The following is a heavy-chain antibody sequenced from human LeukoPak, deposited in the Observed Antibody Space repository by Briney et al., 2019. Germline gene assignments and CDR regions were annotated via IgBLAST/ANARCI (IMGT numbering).Heavy chain of an antibody. CDR3: ARHGGEMATTDLLHYYYMDV. CDR2: INHSGST. V-gene: IGHV4-34*01. J-gene: IGHJ6*03. CDR1: GGSFSGYY. D-gene: IGHD5-24*01. Sequence: SETLSLTCAVYGGSFSGYYWSRIRQPPGKGLEWIGEINHSGSTNYNPSLKSRVTISVDTSKNQFSLKLSSVTAADTAVYYCARHGGEMATTDLLHYYYMDVWGKGTTVTISS.